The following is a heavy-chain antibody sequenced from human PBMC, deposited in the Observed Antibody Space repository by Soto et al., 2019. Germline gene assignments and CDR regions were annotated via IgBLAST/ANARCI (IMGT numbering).Heavy chain of an antibody. D-gene: IGHD3-10*01. Sequence: QITLKESGPTLVKPTQTLTLTCTFSGFSLSTSGVGVGWIRQPPGKALEWLALIYWDDDKGYRPSLKSRLTITKDTSKNQVVLTLTKLDTVDTATYYCARGGWTTYYSPFFDYWGQGTLVTVSS. CDR3: ARGGWTTYYSPFFDY. J-gene: IGHJ4*02. CDR2: IYWDDDK. V-gene: IGHV2-5*02. CDR1: GFSLSTSGVG.